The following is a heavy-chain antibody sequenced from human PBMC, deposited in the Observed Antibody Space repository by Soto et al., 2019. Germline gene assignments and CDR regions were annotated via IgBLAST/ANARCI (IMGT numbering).Heavy chain of an antibody. D-gene: IGHD4-17*01. V-gene: IGHV3-11*01. CDR2: ISSSGSTI. Sequence: LRLSCAASGFTFSDYYMSWIRQAPGKGLEWVSYISSSGSTIYYADSVKGRFTISRDNAKNSLYLQMNSLRAEDTAVYYCARDSVYGTDAFDIWGQGTMVTVSS. J-gene: IGHJ3*02. CDR1: GFTFSDYY. CDR3: ARDSVYGTDAFDI.